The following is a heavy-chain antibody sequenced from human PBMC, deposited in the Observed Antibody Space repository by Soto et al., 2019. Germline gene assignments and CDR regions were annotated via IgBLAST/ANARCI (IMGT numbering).Heavy chain of an antibody. CDR3: ARDGGRHSGGIDY. Sequence: QVQLVQSGAEVKKPGSSVKVSCKASGGTFSSYSINWVRQAPGQGLEWMGEIIPIFGTANYAQKFQVRDTITADESTSTAYMELSSLRSEDTAVYYCARDGGRHSGGIDYWGQGTLVTVSS. J-gene: IGHJ4*02. D-gene: IGHD1-26*01. CDR2: IIPIFGTA. V-gene: IGHV1-69*01. CDR1: GGTFSSYS.